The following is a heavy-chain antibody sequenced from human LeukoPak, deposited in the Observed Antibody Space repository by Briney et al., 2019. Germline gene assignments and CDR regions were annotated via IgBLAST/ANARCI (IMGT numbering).Heavy chain of an antibody. CDR3: AREEIEYGSGSYTRFDP. CDR1: GYTFTSYA. V-gene: IGHV7-4-1*02. CDR2: INTNTGNP. D-gene: IGHD3-10*01. Sequence: GASVKVSCKASGYTFTSYAMNWVRQAPGQGLECMGWINTNTGNPTYAQGFTGRFVFSLDTSVSTAYLQISSLKAEDTAVYYCAREEIEYGSGSYTRFDPWGQGTLVTVSS. J-gene: IGHJ5*02.